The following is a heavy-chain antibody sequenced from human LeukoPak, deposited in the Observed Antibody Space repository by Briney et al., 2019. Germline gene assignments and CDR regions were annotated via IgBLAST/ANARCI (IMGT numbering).Heavy chain of an antibody. CDR1: GGTFSSYA. CDR2: IIPIFGTA. V-gene: IGHV1-69*01. J-gene: IGHJ6*03. Sequence: SVKVSCKASGGTFSSYAISWVRQAPGQGVEWRGGIIPIFGTANYAQKFQGRVTITADESTSTAYMELSSLRSEDTAVYYCASSPYYDILTAVKTYYYYYMDVWGKGTTVTVSS. CDR3: ASSPYYDILTAVKTYYYYYMDV. D-gene: IGHD3-9*01.